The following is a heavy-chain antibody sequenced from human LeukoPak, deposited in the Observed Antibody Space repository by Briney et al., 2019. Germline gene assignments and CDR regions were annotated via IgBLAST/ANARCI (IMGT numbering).Heavy chain of an antibody. Sequence: GGSLRLSCVASGFTVNRKYMSWIRQAPGKGLEWVSYISNSAHAMVYADSLKGRFTISRDNAKNSLYLQMNSLRAEDTAVYYCARTSSWYIDSFDIWGQGTMVSVSS. CDR2: ISNSAHAM. J-gene: IGHJ3*02. V-gene: IGHV3-11*04. CDR1: GFTVNRKY. D-gene: IGHD6-13*01. CDR3: ARTSSWYIDSFDI.